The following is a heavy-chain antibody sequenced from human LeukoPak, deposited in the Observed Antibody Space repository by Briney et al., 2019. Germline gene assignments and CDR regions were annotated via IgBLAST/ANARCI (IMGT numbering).Heavy chain of an antibody. D-gene: IGHD2-15*01. CDR1: GGSISSSSYY. V-gene: IGHV4-39*07. J-gene: IGHJ4*02. CDR2: IYYSGST. CDR3: ASLGVVVDHVRVGFDY. Sequence: PSETLSLTCTVSGGSISSSSYYWGWIRQPPGKGLEWIGSIYYSGSTYYNPSLKSRVTISVDTSKNQFSLKLSSVTAADTAVYYCASLGVVVDHVRVGFDYWGQGTLVTVSS.